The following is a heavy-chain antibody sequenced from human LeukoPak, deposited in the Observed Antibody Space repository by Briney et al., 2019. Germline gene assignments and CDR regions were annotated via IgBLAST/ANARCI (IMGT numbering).Heavy chain of an antibody. CDR1: GGSISSTGYY. J-gene: IGHJ6*03. V-gene: IGHV4-39*07. CDR2: IDHSGNT. Sequence: SETLSLTCTVSGGSISSTGYYWGWIRQPPGKGLEWIGSIDHSGNTYYGPSLKSRVTISVDKSKNQFSLKLSSVTAADTAVYYCARWSLGATTNYYYYYMDVWGKGTTVSVSS. CDR3: ARWSLGATTNYYYYYMDV. D-gene: IGHD1-26*01.